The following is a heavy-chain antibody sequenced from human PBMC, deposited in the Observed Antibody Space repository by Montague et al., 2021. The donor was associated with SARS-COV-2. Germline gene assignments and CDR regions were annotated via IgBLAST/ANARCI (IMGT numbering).Heavy chain of an antibody. J-gene: IGHJ5*02. CDR3: ARLKVAPNGGWNWFDP. Sequence: TLSLTCSLSGGSISSGGFSWSWIRQPPGKGLEWIGHIFHTGTPHYSPSLKSRVTISIDRSKNQFSLNLDSVTAADTAVYSCARLKVAPNGGWNWFDPWGQGILVTVSS. CDR2: IFHTGTP. V-gene: IGHV4-30-2*01. CDR1: GGSISSGGFS. D-gene: IGHD6-19*01.